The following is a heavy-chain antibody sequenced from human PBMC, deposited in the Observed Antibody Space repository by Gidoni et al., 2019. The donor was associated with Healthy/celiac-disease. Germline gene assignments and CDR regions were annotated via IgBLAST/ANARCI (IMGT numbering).Heavy chain of an antibody. CDR3: ARGEPSGYYDFWSGRGGH. Sequence: QVQLQQWGAGLLTPSATLSPTCAVYGGSFSGYYWSWIRQPPGKGLEWIGEINHSGSTNYNPSLKSRVTISVDTSKNQFSLKLSSVTAADTAVYYCARGEPSGYYDFWSGRGGHWGQGTLVTVSS. J-gene: IGHJ4*02. V-gene: IGHV4-34*01. CDR1: GGSFSGYY. CDR2: INHSGST. D-gene: IGHD3-3*01.